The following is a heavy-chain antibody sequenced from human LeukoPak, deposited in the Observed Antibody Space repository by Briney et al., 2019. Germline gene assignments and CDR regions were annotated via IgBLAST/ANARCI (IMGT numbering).Heavy chain of an antibody. CDR3: AKEYGDYAY. D-gene: IGHD4-17*01. CDR2: IIGRGGST. Sequence: PGGSLRLSCAASGFTFSSYAMSWVRQAPGKGREWVSAIIGRGGSTYYADSVKGRFNISRDNSKNTMYLQMNSLSAEDTPVYYCAKEYGDYAYWGQGTLVTVSS. CDR1: GFTFSSYA. J-gene: IGHJ4*02. V-gene: IGHV3-23*01.